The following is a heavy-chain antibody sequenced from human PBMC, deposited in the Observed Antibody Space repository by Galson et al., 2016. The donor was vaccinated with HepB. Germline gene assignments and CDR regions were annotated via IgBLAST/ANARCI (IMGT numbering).Heavy chain of an antibody. CDR3: ARARSRGWSDAFDY. V-gene: IGHV6-1*01. CDR1: GDSVSSNSAA. D-gene: IGHD6-19*01. Sequence: CAISGDSVSSNSAAWNWFRQSTPRGLEWLGRTYYRSKWYNDYRLSLKTRININADKSRNEVSLQLKSVTLEDTAVYYCARARSRGWSDAFDYWGQGTLVTISS. J-gene: IGHJ4*02. CDR2: TYYRSKWYN.